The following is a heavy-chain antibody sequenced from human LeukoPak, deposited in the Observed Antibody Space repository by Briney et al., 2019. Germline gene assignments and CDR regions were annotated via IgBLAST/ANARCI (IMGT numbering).Heavy chain of an antibody. CDR1: GGSISSGSYY. CDR2: IYYSGST. V-gene: IGHV4-61*10. J-gene: IGHJ3*02. D-gene: IGHD6-13*01. Sequence: PSETLSLTCTVSGGSISSGSYYWSWIRQPAGKGLEWIGYIYYSGSTNYNPSLKSRVTISVDTSKNQFSLKLSSVTAADTAVYYCARADRKQLVPPDAFDIWGQGTMVTVSS. CDR3: ARADRKQLVPPDAFDI.